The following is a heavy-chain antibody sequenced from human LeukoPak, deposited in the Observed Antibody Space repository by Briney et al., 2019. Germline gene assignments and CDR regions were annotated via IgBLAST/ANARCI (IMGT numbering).Heavy chain of an antibody. D-gene: IGHD4-17*01. V-gene: IGHV3-30*04. CDR1: GFTFSIYA. CDR3: ASKLTTGY. Sequence: GRSLGLSCATSGFTFSIYAIHWVRRAPGKGLECVAVVSPDGINKYYADSVKGRFTISRDNSRNTVFLQMNSLRGEDTAVYYCASKLTTGYWGQGTLVTVSS. J-gene: IGHJ4*02. CDR2: VSPDGINK.